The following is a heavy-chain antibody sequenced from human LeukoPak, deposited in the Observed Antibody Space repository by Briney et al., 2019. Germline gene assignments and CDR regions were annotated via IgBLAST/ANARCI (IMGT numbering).Heavy chain of an antibody. J-gene: IGHJ4*02. D-gene: IGHD1-26*01. V-gene: IGHV3-23*01. CDR1: GFTVSGFS. CDR2: ISGSGGRT. CDR3: AKAPGGRFDY. Sequence: GGSLRLSCAASGFTVSGFSMSWVRQAPGKGLEWVSGISGSGGRTYYADSVKGRFTISRDNSKNTLYLQMNSLRAKDTAVYYCAKAPGGRFDYWGQGTLVTVSS.